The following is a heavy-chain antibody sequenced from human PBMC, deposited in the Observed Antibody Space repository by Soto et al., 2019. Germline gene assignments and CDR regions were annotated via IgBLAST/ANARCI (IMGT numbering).Heavy chain of an antibody. V-gene: IGHV1-18*01. CDR2: ISAYNGNT. Sequence: QVQLVQSGAEVKKPGASVKVSCKASGYTFTSYGISWVRQAPGQGLEWMGWISAYNGNTNYAQKLQGRVTMTTDTSTSTAYMEMRSLRSEDTAVYYCARGLGIRQWLRTHPPGDFDYWGQGTLVTVSS. CDR1: GYTFTSYG. CDR3: ARGLGIRQWLRTHPPGDFDY. D-gene: IGHD5-12*01. J-gene: IGHJ4*02.